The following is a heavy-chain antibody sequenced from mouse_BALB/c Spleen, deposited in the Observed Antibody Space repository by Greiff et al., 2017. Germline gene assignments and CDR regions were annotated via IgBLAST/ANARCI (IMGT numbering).Heavy chain of an antibody. D-gene: IGHD1-1*01. V-gene: IGHV5-6-3*01. CDR3: TRDGYYSWYFDV. Sequence: EVQGVESGGDLVKPGGSLKLSCAASGFSFSSYGMSWVRQTPGKRLELVATINSNGGSTYYPDSVKGRVTISRDNAKNTLYLQMSSLKSEYTAMYYWTRDGYYSWYFDVWGAGTTVTVSS. J-gene: IGHJ1*01. CDR1: GFSFSSYG. CDR2: INSNGGST.